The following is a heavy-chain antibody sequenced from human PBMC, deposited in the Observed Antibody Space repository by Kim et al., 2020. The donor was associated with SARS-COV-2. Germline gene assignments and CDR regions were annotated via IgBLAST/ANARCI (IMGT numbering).Heavy chain of an antibody. CDR2: ISSSGSTI. CDR1: GFTFSSYE. V-gene: IGHV3-48*03. CDR3: ARDATMVRGVINPYYYYYGMDV. J-gene: IGHJ6*02. D-gene: IGHD3-10*01. Sequence: GGSLRLSCAASGFTFSSYEMNWVRQAPGKGLEWVSYISSSGSTIYYADSVKGRFTISRDNAKNSLYLQMNSLRAEDTAVYYCARDATMVRGVINPYYYYYGMDVWGQGTTVRLL.